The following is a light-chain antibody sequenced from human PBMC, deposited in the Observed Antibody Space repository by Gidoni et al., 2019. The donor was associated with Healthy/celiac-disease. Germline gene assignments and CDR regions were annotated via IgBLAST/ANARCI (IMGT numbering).Light chain of an antibody. J-gene: IGLJ2*01. V-gene: IGLV3-1*01. CDR3: QAWDSSVVV. CDR1: KLGEKY. CDR2: QDS. Sequence: SYELTQPPSVSVFPGQTARITCSGDKLGEKYACWYQQKPGQSPLLVIYQDSQRPSGIPERFSGSNSGNTATLTISGTQAMDEADYYCQAWDSSVVVFGGGTKLTVL.